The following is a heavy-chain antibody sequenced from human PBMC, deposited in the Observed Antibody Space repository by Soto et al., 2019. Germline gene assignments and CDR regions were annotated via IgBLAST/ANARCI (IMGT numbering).Heavy chain of an antibody. J-gene: IGHJ3*02. D-gene: IGHD2-15*01. V-gene: IGHV4-31*03. CDR2: IYYSGTT. CDR1: GVSINSGDYC. Sequence: PSETLSLTCTVSGVSINSGDYCWSWIRQHPGKGPEWIESIYYSGTTYYNPSLKSRVTISVDTSTNQFSLKLSSVTAADTAVYYCARTKSVVAARRDAFDIWGQGTMVTVSS. CDR3: ARTKSVVAARRDAFDI.